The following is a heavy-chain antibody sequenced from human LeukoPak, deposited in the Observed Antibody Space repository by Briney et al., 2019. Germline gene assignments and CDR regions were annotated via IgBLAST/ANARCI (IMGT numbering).Heavy chain of an antibody. Sequence: ASVKVSCKASGYTFTIYDINWVRQATGQGLEWMGWMNPHSGNTGYAQKFQGRVTMTRNTSTSTAYMELSSLRSEDTAVYYCARVSTPDYYDSSGYDLRYWGQGTLVTVSS. V-gene: IGHV1-8*01. CDR1: GYTFTIYD. J-gene: IGHJ4*02. D-gene: IGHD3-22*01. CDR3: ARVSTPDYYDSSGYDLRY. CDR2: MNPHSGNT.